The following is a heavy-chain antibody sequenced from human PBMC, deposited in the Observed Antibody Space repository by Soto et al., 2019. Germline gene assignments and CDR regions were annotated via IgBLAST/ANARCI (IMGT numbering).Heavy chain of an antibody. CDR1: GFTFSSYG. D-gene: IGHD5-18*01. CDR3: AKDLEDTAMATDYGMDV. J-gene: IGHJ6*02. V-gene: IGHV3-30*18. Sequence: TGGSLSLSCAASGFTFSSYGMHWVRQAPGKGLEWVAVISYDGSNKYYADSVKGRFTISRDNSKNTLYLQMNSLRAEDTAVYYCAKDLEDTAMATDYGMDVWGQGTTVTVSS. CDR2: ISYDGSNK.